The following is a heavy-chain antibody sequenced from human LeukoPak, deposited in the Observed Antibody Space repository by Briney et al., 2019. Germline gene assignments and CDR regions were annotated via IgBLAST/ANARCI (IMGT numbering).Heavy chain of an antibody. CDR3: AKASGNGHLYYFDY. J-gene: IGHJ4*02. CDR2: ISGSRGST. Sequence: PGGSLRLSCAASGFTFSSYAMSWVRQAPGKGLAWVSTISGSRGSTYYADSVKGRFTISRDNSKNTLYLQMNSLRAEDTAVYYCAKASGNGHLYYFDYWGQGTLVTVS. D-gene: IGHD5-12*01. CDR1: GFTFSSYA. V-gene: IGHV3-23*01.